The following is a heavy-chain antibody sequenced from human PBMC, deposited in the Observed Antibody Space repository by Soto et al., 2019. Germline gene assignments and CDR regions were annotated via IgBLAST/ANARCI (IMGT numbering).Heavy chain of an antibody. D-gene: IGHD2-15*01. CDR1: KW. CDR3: VRFYCRGGGCPNYYYYSLDV. CDR2: VFHPGRT. V-gene: IGHV4-4*02. Sequence: KWGGWVRKPPGRGLEWVGEVFHPGRTSYNPSLKSRVTLSVDKSKNRFSLKLSSVTAADTAVYYCVRFYCRGGGCPNYYYYSLDVCGERPTVTVSS. J-gene: IGHJ6*01.